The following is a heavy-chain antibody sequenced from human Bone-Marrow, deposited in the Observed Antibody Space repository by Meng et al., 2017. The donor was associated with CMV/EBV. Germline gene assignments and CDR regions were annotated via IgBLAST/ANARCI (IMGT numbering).Heavy chain of an antibody. V-gene: IGHV3-74*01. D-gene: IGHD6-6*01. CDR3: AREVVRWFDI. CDR1: AFTFSTYW. J-gene: IGHJ5*02. CDR2: INPDGSTT. Sequence: GGSLRLSCAASAFTFSTYWMDWVRQVPGKGLAWVSHINPDGSTTNYADSVRGRFTISRDNAKNTLYLQMNSLRAEDTAVYYCAREVVRWFDIWGQGTLVTVSS.